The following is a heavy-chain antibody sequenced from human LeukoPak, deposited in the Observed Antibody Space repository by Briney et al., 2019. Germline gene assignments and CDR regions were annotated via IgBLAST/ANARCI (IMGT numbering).Heavy chain of an antibody. D-gene: IGHD4-17*01. J-gene: IGHJ4*02. Sequence: PSETLSLTCAVYGGSFSGYYWSWIRQPPGKGLEWIGEINHSGSTNYNPSLKSRVTISVDTSKNQFSLKLSSVTAADTAVYYCARVSPETASYGAFFDYWGQGTLVTVSS. CDR2: INHSGST. V-gene: IGHV4-34*01. CDR1: GGSFSGYY. CDR3: ARVSPETASYGAFFDY.